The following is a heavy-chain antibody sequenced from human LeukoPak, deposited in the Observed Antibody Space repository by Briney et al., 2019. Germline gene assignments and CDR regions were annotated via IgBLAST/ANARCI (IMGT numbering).Heavy chain of an antibody. CDR3: ARGEYSSSWYTV. CDR2: INPNSGGT. V-gene: IGHV1-2*04. CDR1: GYTFTGYY. D-gene: IGHD6-13*01. J-gene: IGHJ4*02. Sequence: ASVKVSCKASGYTFTGYYMHWVRQAPGQGLEWMGWINPNSGGTNYAQKFQGWVTMTRDTSISTAYMELSGLRSDDTAVYYCARGEYSSSWYTVWGQGTLVTVSS.